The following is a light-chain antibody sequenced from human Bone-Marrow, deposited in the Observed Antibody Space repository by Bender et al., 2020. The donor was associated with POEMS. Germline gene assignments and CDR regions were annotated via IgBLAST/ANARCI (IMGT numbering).Light chain of an antibody. V-gene: IGLV3-25*03. CDR1: ELPRRH. J-gene: IGLJ3*02. Sequence: SYELTQPPSLSVSPGQTARITCSGDELPRRHAYWYQQRPGQAPILVIYKDSERPSGIPERFSGSSSGTGGTLTISGVQAEDEADYYCQTRGTYWVFGGGTKVTVL. CDR2: KDS. CDR3: QTRGTYWV.